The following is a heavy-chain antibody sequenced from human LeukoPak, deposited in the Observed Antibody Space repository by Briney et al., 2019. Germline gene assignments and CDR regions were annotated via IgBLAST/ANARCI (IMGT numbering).Heavy chain of an antibody. CDR1: GFTFSNYA. Sequence: GGSLRLSCAASGFTFSNYAMHWVRQAPGKGLEWVAFMSYDGSDKYYADSVEGRFTISRDNSKNTLYLQMNSLRPEDTAVYYCAKDEPGTYSPSDYWGQGTLVTVSS. CDR3: AKDEPGTYSPSDY. V-gene: IGHV3-30*18. J-gene: IGHJ4*02. CDR2: MSYDGSDK. D-gene: IGHD3-10*01.